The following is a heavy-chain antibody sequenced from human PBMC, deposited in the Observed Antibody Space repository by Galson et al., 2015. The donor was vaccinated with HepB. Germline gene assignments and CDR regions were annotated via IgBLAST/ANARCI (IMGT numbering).Heavy chain of an antibody. Sequence: SLRLSCAASGFTFSDYSMTWIRQAQGKGLEWVSYISSSSTYTDYADSVKGRFTISRDKAKNSLYLQVNSLRAEDKAVDYCAREGPSLGGTGYFDVWGQGSLVTVSS. CDR2: ISSSSTYT. J-gene: IGHJ4*02. CDR1: GFTFSDYS. D-gene: IGHD3/OR15-3a*01. V-gene: IGHV3-11*06. CDR3: AREGPSLGGTGYFDV.